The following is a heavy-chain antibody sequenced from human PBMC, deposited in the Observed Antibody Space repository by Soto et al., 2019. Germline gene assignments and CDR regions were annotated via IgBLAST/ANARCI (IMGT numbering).Heavy chain of an antibody. J-gene: IGHJ6*03. D-gene: IGHD3-10*01. CDR3: ARGLGGSGSYYNPVYYYYYRDV. CDR2: IYSGGST. V-gene: IGHV3-53*04. Sequence: GGSLRLSCAASGFTVSSNYMSWVRQAPGKGLEWVSVIYSGGSTYYADSVKGRFTISRHNSKNTLYLQMNSLRAEDTAVYYCARGLGGSGSYYNPVYYYYYRDVWGKGTTVTVSS. CDR1: GFTVSSNY.